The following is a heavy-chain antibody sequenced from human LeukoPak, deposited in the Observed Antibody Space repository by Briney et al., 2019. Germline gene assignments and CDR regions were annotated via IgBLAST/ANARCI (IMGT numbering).Heavy chain of an antibody. CDR2: ISWDGGST. CDR3: AKEGIAAGVASPNDYYYYYYMDV. J-gene: IGHJ6*03. CDR1: GFTFDDYA. D-gene: IGHD6-13*01. Sequence: GGSLRLSCAASGFTFDDYAMHWVRQAPGKGLEWVSFISWDGGSTYYADSVKGRFTIARDNSKNSLYLQMNSLRAEDTALYYSAKEGIAAGVASPNDYYYYYYMDVWGKGTTVTVSS. V-gene: IGHV3-43D*03.